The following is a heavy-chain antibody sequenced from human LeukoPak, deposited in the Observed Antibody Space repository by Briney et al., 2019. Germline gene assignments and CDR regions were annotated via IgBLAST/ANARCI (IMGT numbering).Heavy chain of an antibody. D-gene: IGHD1-26*01. Sequence: GGSLRLSCAASGFTLSTYAMSWVRQAPGKGLEWVSSISSSSSYIYYADSVKGRFTISRDNVKNSLYLQMNSLRAEDTAVYYCARDEGSGSYYVVRYWGQGTLVTVSS. J-gene: IGHJ4*02. CDR3: ARDEGSGSYYVVRY. CDR1: GFTLSTYA. V-gene: IGHV3-21*01. CDR2: ISSSSSYI.